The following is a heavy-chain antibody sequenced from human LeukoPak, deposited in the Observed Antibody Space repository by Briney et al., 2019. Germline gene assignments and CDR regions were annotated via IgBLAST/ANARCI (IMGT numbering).Heavy chain of an antibody. D-gene: IGHD3-3*01. CDR3: ATDRGWRTSGYYLYYFEY. CDR2: IKHDGSEK. CDR1: GFIFTNYF. V-gene: IGHV3-7*01. J-gene: IGHJ4*02. Sequence: GGSLRLSGAASGFIFTNYFMSWVRQAPGKGLEWVASIKHDGSEKYYVDSVRGRFTISRDNTMNSLYLQMSSLRAEDTAVYYCATDRGWRTSGYYLYYFEYWGQGTLVTYSS.